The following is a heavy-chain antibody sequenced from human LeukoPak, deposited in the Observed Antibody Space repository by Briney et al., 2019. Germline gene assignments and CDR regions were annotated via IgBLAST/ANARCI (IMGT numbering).Heavy chain of an antibody. J-gene: IGHJ4*02. D-gene: IGHD3/OR15-3a*01. CDR2: ISFDGSNT. CDR3: AKDGFWTSRTSYHGAHFFDH. CDR1: GFTFRSYG. Sequence: GGSLRLSCAASGFTFRSYGIHWVRQAPGKGLEWVACISFDGSNTYYVDSVKGRFTISRDNSKNTLYLQMSSLRPEDTALYYCAKDGFWTSRTSYHGAHFFDHWGQGIQVTVSS. V-gene: IGHV3-30*18.